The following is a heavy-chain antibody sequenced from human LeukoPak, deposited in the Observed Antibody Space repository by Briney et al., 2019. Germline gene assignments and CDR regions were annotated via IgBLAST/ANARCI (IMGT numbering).Heavy chain of an antibody. D-gene: IGHD1-14*01. CDR1: GDIFSSTSVS. CDR3: ARGPGSGFDS. J-gene: IGHJ4*02. Sequence: SQTLSLTCAISGDIFSSTSVSWNWIRQSPSRGLEWLGRTYHSSKWYNDYAISVRSRITINPDTSKNQFSLQLNSVIPEDTAVYYCARGPGSGFDSWGRGTLVTVSS. V-gene: IGHV6-1*01. CDR2: TYHSSKWYN.